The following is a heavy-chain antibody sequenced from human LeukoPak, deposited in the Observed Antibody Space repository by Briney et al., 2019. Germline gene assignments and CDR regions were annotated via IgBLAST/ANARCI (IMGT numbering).Heavy chain of an antibody. CDR3: GIAAAGPIDY. CDR2: IIPIFGTA. D-gene: IGHD6-13*01. CDR1: GGTFSSYA. Sequence: ASVKVSCKASGGTFSSYAISWVRQAPGQGLEWMGGIIPIFGTANYAQKFQGRVTITADKSTSTAYMELSSLRSEDTAVYYCGIAAAGPIDYWGQGTLVTVSS. V-gene: IGHV1-69*06. J-gene: IGHJ4*02.